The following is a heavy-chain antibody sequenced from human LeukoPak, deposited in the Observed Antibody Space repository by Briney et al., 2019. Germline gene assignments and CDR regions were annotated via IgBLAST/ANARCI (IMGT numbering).Heavy chain of an antibody. V-gene: IGHV4-30-4*08. CDR3: ARGYYDFWSGYYTPYYYYYMDV. CDR1: GGSISSGDYY. D-gene: IGHD3-3*01. Sequence: SQTLSLTCTVSGGSISSGDYYWSWIRQPPGKGLEWIGYIYYSGSTNYNPSLKSRVTISVDTSKNQFSLKLSSVTAADTAVYYCARGYYDFWSGYYTPYYYYYMDVWGKGTTVTVSS. J-gene: IGHJ6*03. CDR2: IYYSGST.